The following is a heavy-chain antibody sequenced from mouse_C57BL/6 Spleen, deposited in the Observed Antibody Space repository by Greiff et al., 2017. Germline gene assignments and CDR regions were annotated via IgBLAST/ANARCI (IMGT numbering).Heavy chain of an antibody. D-gene: IGHD2-4*01. CDR3: ARRRGLYYDSDYFDY. Sequence: DVQLRESGPELVKPGASVKISCKASGYSFTGYYMNWVKQSPEKSLEWIGEINPSTGGTTYNQKFKAKATLTVDKSSSTAYMQLKSLTSEDSAVYYCARRRGLYYDSDYFDYWGQGTTLTVSS. CDR1: GYSFTGYY. V-gene: IGHV1-42*01. J-gene: IGHJ2*01. CDR2: INPSTGGT.